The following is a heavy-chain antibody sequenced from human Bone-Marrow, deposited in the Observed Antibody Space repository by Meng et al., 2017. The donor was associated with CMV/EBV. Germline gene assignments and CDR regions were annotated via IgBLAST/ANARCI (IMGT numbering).Heavy chain of an antibody. CDR3: ARDSVTAMAIDY. V-gene: IGHV3-23*03. CDR2: IYSGGSST. CDR1: GFTFSSYA. J-gene: IGHJ4*02. D-gene: IGHD5-18*01. Sequence: GGSLRLSCAASGFTFSSYAMSWVRQAPGKGLEWVSVIYSGGSSTYYADSVKGRFTISRDNSKNTLYLQMNSLRAEDTAVYYCARDSVTAMAIDYWGQGTLVTVSS.